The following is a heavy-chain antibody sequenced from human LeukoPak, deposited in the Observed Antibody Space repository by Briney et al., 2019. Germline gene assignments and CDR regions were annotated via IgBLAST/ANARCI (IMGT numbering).Heavy chain of an antibody. CDR1: GYTFTSYG. CDR2: IIPIFGTA. J-gene: IGHJ4*02. CDR3: ARVDTAMAYLY. D-gene: IGHD5-18*01. Sequence: GASVKVSCKASGYTFTSYGISWVRQAPGQGLEWMGGIIPIFGTANYAQKFQGRVTITADESTSTAYMELSSLRSEDTAVYYCARVDTAMAYLYWGQGTLVTVSS. V-gene: IGHV1-69*13.